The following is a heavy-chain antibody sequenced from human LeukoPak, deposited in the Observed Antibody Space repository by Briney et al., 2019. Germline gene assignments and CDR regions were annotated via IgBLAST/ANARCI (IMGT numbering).Heavy chain of an antibody. CDR2: IHSGGAT. CDR3: ARGRGYGAYDWNDY. J-gene: IGHJ4*02. V-gene: IGHV3-53*01. CDR1: GFPVSNNH. Sequence: GGSLRLSCAASGFPVSNNHMSWVRQAPGKGLEWVSVIHSGGATYYADSVKGRFTISRDNSKNTLFLQMNSLRAEDTAVYYCARGRGYGAYDWNDYWGQGTLVTVSS. D-gene: IGHD5-12*01.